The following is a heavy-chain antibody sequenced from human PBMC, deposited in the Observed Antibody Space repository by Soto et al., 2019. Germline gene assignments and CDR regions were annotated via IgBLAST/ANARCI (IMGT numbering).Heavy chain of an antibody. CDR3: ARWRSSYRAFDI. Sequence: GGSLRLSCAASGFTFSSYAMHWVRQAPGKGLEYVSAISSNGGSTYYANSVKGRCTISRDNSKNTLYLQMGSLRAEDMAVYYCARWRSSYRAFDIWGQGTMVTVSS. V-gene: IGHV3-64*01. D-gene: IGHD6-6*01. CDR1: GFTFSSYA. CDR2: ISSNGGST. J-gene: IGHJ3*02.